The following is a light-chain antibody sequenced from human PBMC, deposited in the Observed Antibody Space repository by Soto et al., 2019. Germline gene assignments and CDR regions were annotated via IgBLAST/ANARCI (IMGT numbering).Light chain of an antibody. CDR2: DVS. V-gene: IGLV2-14*01. CDR1: SSDVGGYNY. Sequence: QSALTQPASVAGSPGQSITISCTGTSSDVGGYNYVSWYKQRPCKAPKLMIYDVSSRPSGVSSRFSGSKSGNTASLTISGLQAEDEADYYCSSYTSSSTPYVFGTGTKVTGL. J-gene: IGLJ1*01. CDR3: SSYTSSSTPYV.